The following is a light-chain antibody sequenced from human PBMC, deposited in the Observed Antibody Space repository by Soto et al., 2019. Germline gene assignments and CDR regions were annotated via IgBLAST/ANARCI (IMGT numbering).Light chain of an antibody. Sequence: SYELTQPPSVSVSPGQTATITCSAYKLGDRFTCWYQQQAGQSPVLLLSQDSKRPSGNPERCAGSNSRNTATLHISGAQPLDEADYYCQAWDSSTAIFGGGTQLTVL. CDR2: QDS. V-gene: IGLV3-1*01. J-gene: IGLJ2*01. CDR1: KLGDRF. CDR3: QAWDSSTAI.